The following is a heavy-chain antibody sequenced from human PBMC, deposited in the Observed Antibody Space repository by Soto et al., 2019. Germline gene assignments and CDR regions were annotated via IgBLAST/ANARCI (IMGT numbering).Heavy chain of an antibody. D-gene: IGHD6-13*01. CDR2: IYSGGST. J-gene: IGHJ6*03. CDR1: GFTVSSNY. V-gene: IGHV3-53*04. Sequence: GGSLRLSCAASGFTVSSNYMSWVRQAPGKGLEWVSVIYSGGSTYYADSVKGRFTISRHNSKNTLYLQMNSLRAEDTAVYYCARPAAGTYYYYMDVWGKGTTVTVSS. CDR3: ARPAAGTYYYYMDV.